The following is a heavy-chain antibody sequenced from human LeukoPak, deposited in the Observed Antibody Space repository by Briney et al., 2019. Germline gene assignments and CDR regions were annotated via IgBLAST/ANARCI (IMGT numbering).Heavy chain of an antibody. Sequence: GASVKVSCKASGYTSTSYDMNWVRQAPGQGLEWMGIINPSGNSTSYAQKFQGRVTMTRDTSTSTVYMELSTLRSEDTAVYYCARATENYYPISHYWGQGTLVTVSS. J-gene: IGHJ4*02. CDR1: GYTSTSYD. V-gene: IGHV1-46*01. D-gene: IGHD3-10*01. CDR2: INPSGNST. CDR3: ARATENYYPISHY.